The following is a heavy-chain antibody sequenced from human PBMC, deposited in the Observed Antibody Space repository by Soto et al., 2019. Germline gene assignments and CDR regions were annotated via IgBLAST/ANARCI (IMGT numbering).Heavy chain of an antibody. CDR1: GFTFSSYA. J-gene: IGHJ4*02. Sequence: EVQLLESGGGLVQPGGSLRLSCAASGFTFSSYAMSWVRQAPGKGLKWVSAISGSGASTYYADSVKGRFTISRDNSKNTLHLQMSGLRAEDTAVYYCAKVSAPGTLRAKFDYWGQGTLVTVSS. D-gene: IGHD6-13*01. CDR3: AKVSAPGTLRAKFDY. V-gene: IGHV3-23*01. CDR2: ISGSGAST.